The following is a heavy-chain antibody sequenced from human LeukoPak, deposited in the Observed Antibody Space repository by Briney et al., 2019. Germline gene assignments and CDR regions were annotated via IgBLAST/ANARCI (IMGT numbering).Heavy chain of an antibody. Sequence: PGGSLRLSCAASGFTFSSYGMHWVRQAPGKGLEWVAVISYDGSNKYYADSVKGRFTISRDNSKNTLYLQMNSLRAEDTAVYYCARAGQGYCTSAGCFLSLDYWGQGTLVTVSS. J-gene: IGHJ4*02. CDR2: ISYDGSNK. CDR1: GFTFSSYG. CDR3: ARAGQGYCTSAGCFLSLDY. D-gene: IGHD2-2*01. V-gene: IGHV3-30*03.